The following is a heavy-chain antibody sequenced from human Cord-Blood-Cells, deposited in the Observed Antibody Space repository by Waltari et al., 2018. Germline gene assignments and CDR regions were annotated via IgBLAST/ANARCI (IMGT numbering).Heavy chain of an antibody. CDR1: GYTFTSYG. D-gene: IGHD3-10*01. Sequence: QVQLVQSGAEVQKPGASVKVSCKASGYTFTSYGISWVRQAPGQGLEWMGWISAYNGNTNYAQKLQGRVTMTTDTSTSTAYMELRSLRSDDTAVYYCARDRKYYYGSGSYYTSDYWGQGTLVTVSS. J-gene: IGHJ4*02. V-gene: IGHV1-18*01. CDR2: ISAYNGNT. CDR3: ARDRKYYYGSGSYYTSDY.